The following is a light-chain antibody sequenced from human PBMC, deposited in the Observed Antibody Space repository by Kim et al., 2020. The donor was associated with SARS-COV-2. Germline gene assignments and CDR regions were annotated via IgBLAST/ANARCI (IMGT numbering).Light chain of an antibody. CDR3: QQYNSRIA. V-gene: IGKV1-5*03. CDR2: KAS. CDR1: QSISSW. J-gene: IGKJ3*01. Sequence: SASVGDRVTITCRASQSISSWLAWYQQKPGKAPKLLIYKASSLESGVPSRFSGSGSGTEFTLTISSLQPDDFATYYCQQYNSRIAFGPGTKVDIK.